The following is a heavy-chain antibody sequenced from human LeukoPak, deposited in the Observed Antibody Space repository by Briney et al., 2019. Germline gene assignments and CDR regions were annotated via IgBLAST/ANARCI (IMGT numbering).Heavy chain of an antibody. J-gene: IGHJ4*02. CDR3: ARVAYYYGSGSYYDFDY. D-gene: IGHD3-10*01. CDR1: GGSISSYY. Sequence: SETLSLTCTVSGGSISSYYWSWIRQPAGKGLEWIGRIYTSGSTNYNPSLKSRITMSVDTSKNQFSLKLSSVTAADTAVYYCARVAYYYGSGSYYDFDYWGQGTLVTVSS. V-gene: IGHV4-4*07. CDR2: IYTSGST.